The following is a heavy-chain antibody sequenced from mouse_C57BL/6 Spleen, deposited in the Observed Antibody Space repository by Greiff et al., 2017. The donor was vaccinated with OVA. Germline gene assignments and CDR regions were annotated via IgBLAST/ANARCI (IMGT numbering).Heavy chain of an antibody. J-gene: IGHJ2*01. V-gene: IGHV1-50*01. Sequence: QVQLQQPGAELVKPGASVKLSCKASGYTFTSYWMQWVKQRPGQGLEWIGEIDPSDSYTNYNEKFKGKATLTADTSSSTAYMQLSSLTSEDSAVYYCARGEYYSSNYDFDYWGQGTTLTVSS. D-gene: IGHD1-1*01. CDR3: ARGEYYSSNYDFDY. CDR1: GYTFTSYW. CDR2: IDPSDSYT.